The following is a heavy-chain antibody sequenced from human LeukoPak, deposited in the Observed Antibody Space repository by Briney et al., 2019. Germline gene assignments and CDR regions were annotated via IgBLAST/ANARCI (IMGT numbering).Heavy chain of an antibody. V-gene: IGHV4-59*01. CDR3: ARDSSSSKWGFDY. D-gene: IGHD6-6*01. CDR2: IYYSGST. J-gene: IGHJ4*02. CDR1: GGSISSYY. Sequence: SETLSLTCTVSGGSISSYYWSWIRQPPGKGLEWIGYIYYSGSTNYNPSLKSRVTISVDTSKNQFSLKLSSVTAVDTAVYYCARDSSSSKWGFDYWGQGTLVTVSS.